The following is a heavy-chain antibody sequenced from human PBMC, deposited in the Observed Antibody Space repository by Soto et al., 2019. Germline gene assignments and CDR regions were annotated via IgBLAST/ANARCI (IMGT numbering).Heavy chain of an antibody. D-gene: IGHD2-15*01. Sequence: QVQLVESGGGVVQPGRSLRLSCAASGFTFSSYGMHWVRQAPGKGLEWGAVIWYDGSNKYYADSVKGRFTISRDNSKNTLYLQMNSLRAEDTAVYYCARGDWGYCSGGSCYAFDIWGQGTMVTVSS. V-gene: IGHV3-33*01. CDR1: GFTFSSYG. CDR2: IWYDGSNK. J-gene: IGHJ3*02. CDR3: ARGDWGYCSGGSCYAFDI.